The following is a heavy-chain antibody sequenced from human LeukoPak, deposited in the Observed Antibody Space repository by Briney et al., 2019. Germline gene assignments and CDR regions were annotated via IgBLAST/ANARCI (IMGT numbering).Heavy chain of an antibody. J-gene: IGHJ4*02. CDR1: GGSISSYY. V-gene: IGHV4-59*12. CDR3: ARGVDYYGV. CDR2: IYYSGST. Sequence: PSETLSLTCTVSGGSISSYYWSWIRQPPGKRLEWIGYIYYSGSTNYNPSLKSRITISVDTSKKQFSLKLSSVTAADTAVYYCARGVDYYGVWGQGTLVTVSS. D-gene: IGHD3-10*01.